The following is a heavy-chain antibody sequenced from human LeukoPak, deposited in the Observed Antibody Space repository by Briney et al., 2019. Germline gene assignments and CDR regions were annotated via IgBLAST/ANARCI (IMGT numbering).Heavy chain of an antibody. D-gene: IGHD3-9*01. V-gene: IGHV3-30*04. J-gene: IGHJ6*02. CDR1: GFTFSSYA. Sequence: AGGSLRLSCAASGFTFSSYAMHWVRQAPGKGLEWVAVISYDGSNKYYADSVKGRFTISRDNSKNTLYLQMNSLRAVDTAVYYCARGLVDILTGYYYYYGMDVWGQGTTVTVSS. CDR2: ISYDGSNK. CDR3: ARGLVDILTGYYYYYGMDV.